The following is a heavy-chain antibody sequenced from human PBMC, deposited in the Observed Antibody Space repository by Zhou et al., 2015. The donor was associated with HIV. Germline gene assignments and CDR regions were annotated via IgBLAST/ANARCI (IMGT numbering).Heavy chain of an antibody. CDR1: GVTFSSYG. D-gene: IGHD2-15*01. V-gene: IGHV3-30*03. CDR2: ISYDGSNK. Sequence: QVQLVESGGGVVQPGRSLRLSCAASGVTFSSYGMHWVRQAPGKGLEWVAVISYDGSNKYYADSVKGRFTISRDNSKKTLYLQMNSLKFGDTGVYYCTTGPAYCRGGSCFPFDYWGQGTLVIVPS. CDR3: TTGPAYCRGGSCFPFDY. J-gene: IGHJ4*02.